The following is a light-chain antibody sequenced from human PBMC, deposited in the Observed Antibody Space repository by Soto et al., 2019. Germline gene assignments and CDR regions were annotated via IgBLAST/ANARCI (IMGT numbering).Light chain of an antibody. J-gene: IGKJ3*01. CDR1: QSVSSN. V-gene: IGKV3-15*01. CDR2: GAS. Sequence: EIVLTQSPGTLSLSPGERATLSCRASQSVSSNLAWYQQKPGQAPRLLIYGASTRATGIPARFSGSGSGTEFTLTISSLQSEDFVVYYCQQYNNWPFTFGPGTKVDIK. CDR3: QQYNNWPFT.